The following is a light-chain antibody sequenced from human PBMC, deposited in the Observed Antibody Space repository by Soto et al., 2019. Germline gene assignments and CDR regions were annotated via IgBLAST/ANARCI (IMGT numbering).Light chain of an antibody. Sequence: AIHLTQSPSSLSATVGDSVTITCRASQGIARALAWYQQKPGKAPKLLIYDASSLESGVPSRFSGSGYVTDFSLTITILQPEDFATDYCQQFSNYPLTFGGGTKVEIK. CDR1: QGIARA. CDR2: DAS. CDR3: QQFSNYPLT. V-gene: IGKV1D-13*01. J-gene: IGKJ4*01.